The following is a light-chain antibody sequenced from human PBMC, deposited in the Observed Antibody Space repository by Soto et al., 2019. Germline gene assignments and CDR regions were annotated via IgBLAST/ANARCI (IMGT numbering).Light chain of an antibody. CDR3: EQYGISPPNT. Sequence: EIVLTQSPGSLSLSPGERATISYRASQSVGSSYLAWYQQKPGQAPRLLIYAASSRATGVPERFSGSGSGTDFSLTISRLEPEDFAVYYCEQYGISPPNTFGQGTRLEIK. CDR2: AAS. CDR1: QSVGSSY. V-gene: IGKV3-20*01. J-gene: IGKJ5*01.